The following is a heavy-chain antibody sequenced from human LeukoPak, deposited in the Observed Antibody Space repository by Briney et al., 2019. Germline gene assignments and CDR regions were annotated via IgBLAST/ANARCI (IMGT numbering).Heavy chain of an antibody. V-gene: IGHV3-30*18. D-gene: IGHD3-10*01. J-gene: IGHJ4*02. CDR2: LSYDGSNK. CDR3: AKDRSTSIVRGLIVGYFDY. Sequence: GGYLRLSCAASGFTFSNYGMHWVRQAPGKGLEWVAVLSYDGSNKYYADSVRGRYAISTDTSTNTLYLEMNSVRPDDTAVYYCAKDRSTSIVRGLIVGYFDYWGQGTLVTVSS. CDR1: GFTFSNYG.